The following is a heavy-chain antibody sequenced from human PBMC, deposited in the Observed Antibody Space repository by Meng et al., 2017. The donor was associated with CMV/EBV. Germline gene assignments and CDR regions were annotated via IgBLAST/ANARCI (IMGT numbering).Heavy chain of an antibody. J-gene: IGHJ5*02. CDR1: GYTFTGYY. V-gene: IGHV1-2*02. CDR3: ARGFIQLWFGSRGWFDP. D-gene: IGHD5-18*01. CDR2: INPNSGGT. Sequence: QVQLVQSVAEVKKPXASVKVSCXSSGYTFTGYYMHWVRQAPGQGLERMGWINPNSGGTNYAQKFQGRVTMTRDTSISTAYMELSRLRSDDTAVYYCARGFIQLWFGSRGWFDPWGQGTLVTVSS.